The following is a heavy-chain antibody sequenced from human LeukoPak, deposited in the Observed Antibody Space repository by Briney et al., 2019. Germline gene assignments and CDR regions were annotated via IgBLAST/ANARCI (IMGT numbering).Heavy chain of an antibody. CDR1: GYTFTSYY. V-gene: IGHV1-46*01. Sequence: ASVKVSCTASGYTFTSYYMHWVRQAPGQGLEWMGIINPSGGSTSYAQKFQGRVTMTRDMSTSTVYMELSSLRSEDTAVYYCASRLPSSSGFHYYYMDVWGKGTTVTVSS. J-gene: IGHJ6*03. D-gene: IGHD6-6*01. CDR3: ASRLPSSSGFHYYYMDV. CDR2: INPSGGST.